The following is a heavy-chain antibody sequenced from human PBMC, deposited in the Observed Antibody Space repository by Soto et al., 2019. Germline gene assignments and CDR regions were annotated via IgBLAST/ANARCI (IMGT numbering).Heavy chain of an antibody. Sequence: VQLVQSGAEVKKPGSSVKVSCKASGGIFSTYAISWLRQAPGQGLEWMGGIIPLFGTPNYAQRFQGRVTITADESTSTAYMELRRLRSEDTAVYYCARDRDDYGSGNYYNRIDFWGQGTLVTVSS. D-gene: IGHD3-10*01. J-gene: IGHJ4*02. CDR3: ARDRDDYGSGNYYNRIDF. CDR1: GGIFSTYA. CDR2: IIPLFGTP. V-gene: IGHV1-69*01.